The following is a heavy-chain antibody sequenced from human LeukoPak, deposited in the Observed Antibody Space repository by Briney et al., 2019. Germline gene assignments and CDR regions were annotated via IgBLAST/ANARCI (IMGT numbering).Heavy chain of an antibody. CDR2: IIPIFGTA. V-gene: IGHV1-69*05. CDR1: GGTFSSYT. D-gene: IGHD2-2*01. CDR3: ATPVVGAGEAFDI. J-gene: IGHJ3*02. Sequence: ASVKVSCKASGGTFSSYTISWVRQAPGQGLEWMGRIIPIFGTANYAQKFQGRVTITTDESTSTAYMELSSLRSEDTAVYYCATPVVGAGEAFDIWGQGTMVTVSS.